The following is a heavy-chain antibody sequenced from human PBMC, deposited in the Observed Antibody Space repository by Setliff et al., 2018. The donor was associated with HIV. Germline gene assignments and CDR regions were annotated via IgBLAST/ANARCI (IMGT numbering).Heavy chain of an antibody. J-gene: IGHJ4*02. CDR2: ISHSGST. D-gene: IGHD5-12*01. V-gene: IGHV4-34*01. CDR1: GGSFSGHY. Sequence: SETLSLTCAVYGGSFSGHYWSWLRQPPGRGLEWIGEISHSGSTNYNPSLKSRVTLSIDTSKNQFSLKLTSVTAADTAVYYCARSYPSRGPLPEDYWSQGTLVTVSS. CDR3: ARSYPSRGPLPEDY.